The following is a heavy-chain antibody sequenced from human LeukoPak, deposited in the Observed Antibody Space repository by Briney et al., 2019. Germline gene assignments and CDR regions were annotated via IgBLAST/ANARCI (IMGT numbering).Heavy chain of an antibody. V-gene: IGHV4-39*07. Sequence: PSETLSLTCTVSGVSISTSNSYWSWIRQPPGKGLEWIGEINHSGSTNYNPSLKSRVTISVDTSKNQFSLKLSSVTAADTAVYYCARRTMVTGYSSSWYRRNTGPRLDYWGQGTLVTVSS. D-gene: IGHD6-13*01. J-gene: IGHJ4*02. CDR2: INHSGST. CDR1: GVSISTSNSY. CDR3: ARRTMVTGYSSSWYRRNTGPRLDY.